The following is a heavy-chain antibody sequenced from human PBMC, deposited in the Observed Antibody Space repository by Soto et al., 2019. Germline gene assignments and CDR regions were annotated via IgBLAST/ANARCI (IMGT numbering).Heavy chain of an antibody. V-gene: IGHV3-30*18. D-gene: IGHD2-2*01. J-gene: IGHJ6*03. CDR3: GKVNVPTKYYYYYMDV. CDR1: GFTFSSYG. Sequence: QVQLVESGGGVVQPGRSLRLSCAASGFTFSSYGMHWVRQAPGKGLEWVAVISYDGSNKYYADSVKGRFTISRDNSKNTLYLQMNSLRAYVTAVYYSGKVNVPTKYYYYYMDVWGKGTTVTVSS. CDR2: ISYDGSNK.